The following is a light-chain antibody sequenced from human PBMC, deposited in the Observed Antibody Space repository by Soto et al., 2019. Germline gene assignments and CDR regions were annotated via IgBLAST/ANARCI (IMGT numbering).Light chain of an antibody. J-gene: IGKJ4*01. CDR2: GTS. V-gene: IGKV3-15*01. Sequence: EIVMTQSPATLSVSPGERATLFCRASQSVSSNLAWYQQKAGQPPRLLIYGTSTRATGVPARFSGSGSGTDFTLTISSLQSEDFAVYYCQQYNNWPPLTFGGGTKVEIK. CDR1: QSVSSN. CDR3: QQYNNWPPLT.